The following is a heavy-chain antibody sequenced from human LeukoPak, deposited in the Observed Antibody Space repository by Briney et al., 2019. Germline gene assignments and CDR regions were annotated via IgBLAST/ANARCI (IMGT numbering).Heavy chain of an antibody. V-gene: IGHV4-59*01. CDR2: INYSGNT. J-gene: IGHJ5*02. CDR1: EGSISHYY. CDR3: ARDWELGH. Sequence: PSETLSLTCTVSEGSISHYYWNWIRQPPGKGLEWLGNINYSGNTNYNPSLKSRVTISVDTSKNQFSLKLSSVTAADTAVYYCARDWELGHWGQGTLVTASS. D-gene: IGHD1-1*01.